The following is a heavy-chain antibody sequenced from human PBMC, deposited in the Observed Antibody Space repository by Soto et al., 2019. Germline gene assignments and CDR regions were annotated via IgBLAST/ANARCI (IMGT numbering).Heavy chain of an antibody. CDR3: ARDSSGRHDY. Sequence: SETLSLTCSVSGGSVRSGSYYWTWIRQPPGKGLEWIGYIYQSGTTNYNAPLKSRVTISIDTSKNQFFLKLNSVTAADTAVYYCARDSSGRHDYWGQGTLVTVSS. CDR2: IYQSGTT. V-gene: IGHV4-61*01. CDR1: GGSVRSGSYY. D-gene: IGHD3-22*01. J-gene: IGHJ4*02.